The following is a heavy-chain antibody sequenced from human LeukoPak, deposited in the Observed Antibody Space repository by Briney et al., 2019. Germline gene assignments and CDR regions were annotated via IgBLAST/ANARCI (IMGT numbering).Heavy chain of an antibody. CDR3: ARDRLHYGEYEKTFDY. CDR2: ISSSGKSI. Sequence: GGSLRLSCAASGFTFRDYYMNWIRQAPGKGLEWVSYISSSGKSIYYADSVKGRFTISRDNAKKSLYLQMNSLRAEDSAVYYCARDRLHYGEYEKTFDYWGQGTLVTVSS. CDR1: GFTFRDYY. J-gene: IGHJ4*02. V-gene: IGHV3-11*04. D-gene: IGHD4-17*01.